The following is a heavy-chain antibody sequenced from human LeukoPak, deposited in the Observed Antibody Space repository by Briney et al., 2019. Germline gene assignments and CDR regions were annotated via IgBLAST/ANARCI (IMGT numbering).Heavy chain of an antibody. Sequence: SETLSLTCTVSGGSISSGSYYWGWIRQPPGKGLEWIGSIYYSGSTYYNPSLKSRVTISVDTSKNQFSLKLSSVTAADTAVYYCAGRVTIFGVDRAYYYMDVWGKGTTVTVSS. CDR3: AGRVTIFGVDRAYYYMDV. D-gene: IGHD3-3*01. CDR2: IYYSGST. CDR1: GGSISSGSYY. V-gene: IGHV4-39*01. J-gene: IGHJ6*03.